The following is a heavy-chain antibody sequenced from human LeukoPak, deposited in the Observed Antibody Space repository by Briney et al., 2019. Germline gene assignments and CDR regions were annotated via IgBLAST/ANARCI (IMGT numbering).Heavy chain of an antibody. V-gene: IGHV4-61*01. CDR2: IYYSGST. Sequence: PSETLSLTCTVSGGSVSSGSYYWSWIRQPPGEGLEWIGYIYYSGSTNYNPSLKSRLNMSVDTSMNQFSLRLSSVIAADTAVYFCARDYGGPRGFFDSWGQGTLVTVSS. J-gene: IGHJ4*02. CDR3: ARDYGGPRGFFDS. CDR1: GGSVSSGSYY. D-gene: IGHD4-23*01.